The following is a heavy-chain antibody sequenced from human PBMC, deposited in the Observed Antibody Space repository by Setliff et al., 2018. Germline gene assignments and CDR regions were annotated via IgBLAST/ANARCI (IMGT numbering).Heavy chain of an antibody. Sequence: SETLSLTCTVSGGPFTGASIWSWIRQPPGKGLEFIGYVYYSGTAKYDPSLESRAIMSVDASKNQISLKLNSVTAADTAVYYCAKGGTYRYFDFWGQGALVTVSS. CDR1: GGPFTGAS. D-gene: IGHD1-26*01. V-gene: IGHV4-59*01. CDR3: AKGGTYRYFDF. CDR2: VYYSGTA. J-gene: IGHJ4*02.